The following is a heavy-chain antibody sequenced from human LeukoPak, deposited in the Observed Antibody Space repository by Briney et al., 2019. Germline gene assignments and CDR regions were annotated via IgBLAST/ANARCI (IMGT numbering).Heavy chain of an antibody. CDR1: GFTFGDYA. D-gene: IGHD5-24*01. J-gene: IGHJ5*02. V-gene: IGHV3-49*04. Sequence: PGRSLRLSCTASGFTFGDYAMSWVRQAPGKGLEWVGFIRSKAYGGTAECAASVKGRFTISRDDSKSIAYLQMNSLKTEDTAVYYCTRGDGYNWAWGQGTLVTVSS. CDR3: TRGDGYNWA. CDR2: IRSKAYGGTA.